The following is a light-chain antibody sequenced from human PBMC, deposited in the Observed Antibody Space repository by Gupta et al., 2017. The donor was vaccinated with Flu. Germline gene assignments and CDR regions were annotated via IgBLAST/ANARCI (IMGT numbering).Light chain of an antibody. J-gene: IGLJ2*01. Sequence: SALTQPPSASGLPGPSVTISCTGTNDDVGGYNYVSWHRQEPGKAPKILIFEVTSRPSGVPDRFSGSKSGTTASLTVTGLQAEDEADYYCSSQAGNSNSVVFGGGTKLTVL. CDR2: EVT. CDR1: NDDVGGYNY. CDR3: SSQAGNSNSVV. V-gene: IGLV2-8*01.